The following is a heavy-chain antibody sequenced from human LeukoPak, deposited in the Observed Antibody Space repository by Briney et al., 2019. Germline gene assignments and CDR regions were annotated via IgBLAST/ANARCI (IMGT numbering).Heavy chain of an antibody. J-gene: IGHJ4*02. CDR2: FDPEDGET. Sequence: ASVKVSCKVSRYTLTELSMHWVRQAPGKGLEWMGGFDPEDGETIYAQKFQGRVTMTEDTSTDTAYMELSSLRSEDTAVYYCARDSGNYWYFDYWGQGTLVTVSS. CDR1: RYTLTELS. V-gene: IGHV1-24*01. D-gene: IGHD1-26*01. CDR3: ARDSGNYWYFDY.